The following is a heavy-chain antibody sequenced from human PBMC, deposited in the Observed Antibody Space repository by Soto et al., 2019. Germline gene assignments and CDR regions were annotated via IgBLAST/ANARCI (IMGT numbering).Heavy chain of an antibody. J-gene: IGHJ6*03. D-gene: IGHD6-13*01. Sequence: QVQLQESCPGLVKPSQTLSLTCTVSGGSISSGGYYWSWIRQHPGKGLEWIGYIYYSGSTYYNPSLKSRVSISVDTSKNQYSLKLSSVTAADTAVYYCARVDRSSWYYYYYMDVWGKGTTVTVSS. CDR3: ARVDRSSWYYYYYMDV. CDR2: IYYSGST. V-gene: IGHV4-31*03. CDR1: GGSISSGGYY.